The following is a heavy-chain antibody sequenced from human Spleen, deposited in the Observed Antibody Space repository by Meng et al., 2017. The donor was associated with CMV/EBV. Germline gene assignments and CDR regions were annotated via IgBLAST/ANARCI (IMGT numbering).Heavy chain of an antibody. CDR3: AREGRYFSGTSCPHNWFDP. V-gene: IGHV4-39*07. CDR1: GGSTSSSSYY. CDR2: IYYSGST. J-gene: IGHJ5*02. D-gene: IGHD2-15*01. Sequence: SETLSLTCTVSGGSTSSSSYYWGWIRQPPGKGLEWIGSIYYSGSTYYNPSLKSRVTISVDTSKNQFSLKLSSVTAADTAVYYCAREGRYFSGTSCPHNWFDPWGQGTLVTVSS.